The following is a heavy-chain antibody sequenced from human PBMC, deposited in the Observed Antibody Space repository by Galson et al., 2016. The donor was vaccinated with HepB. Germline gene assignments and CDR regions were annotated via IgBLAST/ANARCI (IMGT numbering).Heavy chain of an antibody. V-gene: IGHV5-51*01. Sequence: QSGAEVKKPGESLKLSCKASGHSIASYWIGWVRQLPGKGLECMGIIDPSDSGIRSMPSFRGHVTISADKSTNTAYLQWSSLKASDTAVYYCAAARPPGLVLVYWGLGTRVTVSS. CDR3: AAARPPGLVLVY. CDR2: IDPSDSGI. D-gene: IGHD2-8*02. CDR1: GHSIASYW. J-gene: IGHJ4*02.